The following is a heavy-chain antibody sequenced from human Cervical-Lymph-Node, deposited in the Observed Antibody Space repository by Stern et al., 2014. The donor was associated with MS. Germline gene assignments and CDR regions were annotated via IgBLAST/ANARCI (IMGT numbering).Heavy chain of an antibody. V-gene: IGHV3-53*04. J-gene: IGHJ4*02. D-gene: IGHD1-26*01. Sequence: EVQLVESGGGLVQPGGSLRLSCAASGFTVNSNYLSWVRQAPGKGLEWVAVIYSSGSAYYADSVKGRFTISRHNSGNTVFLQMSSLRLDDTAVYFCARYTGSYFGIWGQGALVTVSS. CDR3: ARYTGSYFGI. CDR2: IYSSGSA. CDR1: GFTVNSNY.